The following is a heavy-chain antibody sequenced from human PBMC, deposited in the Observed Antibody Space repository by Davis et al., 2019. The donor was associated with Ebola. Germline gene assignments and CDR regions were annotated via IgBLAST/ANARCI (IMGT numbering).Heavy chain of an antibody. Sequence: MPGGSLRLSCTVSGGSISSYYWSWIRQPPGKGLEWIGYIYYSGSTNYNPSLKSRVTISVDTSKNQFSLKLSSVTAADTAVYYCARDIGSSGYYDAFDIWGQGTMVTVSS. CDR1: GGSISSYY. CDR3: ARDIGSSGYYDAFDI. J-gene: IGHJ3*02. CDR2: IYYSGST. D-gene: IGHD3-22*01. V-gene: IGHV4-59*01.